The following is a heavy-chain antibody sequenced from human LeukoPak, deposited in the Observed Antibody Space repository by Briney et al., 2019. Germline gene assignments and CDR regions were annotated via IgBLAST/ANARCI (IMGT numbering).Heavy chain of an antibody. Sequence: GRSLRLSCAASGFTFSSYAMHWVRQAPGKGLEWVAVISYDGSNKYYADSVKGRFTISRDNSKNTLYLQMNSLRAEDTAVYYCAREGGDGPYFDYWGQGTLVTVSS. CDR2: ISYDGSNK. J-gene: IGHJ4*02. CDR3: AREGGDGPYFDY. V-gene: IGHV3-30*04. D-gene: IGHD3-16*01. CDR1: GFTFSSYA.